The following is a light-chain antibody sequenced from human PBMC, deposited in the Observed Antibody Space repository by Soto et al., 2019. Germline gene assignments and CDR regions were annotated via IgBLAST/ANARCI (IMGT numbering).Light chain of an antibody. V-gene: IGLV7-46*01. CDR3: LLFYGGSSV. J-gene: IGLJ1*01. CDR2: DIS. Sequence: QAVVTQEPSLTVSPGGTVTLTCASSTGTVTSGHFPYWFQQKPGQAPRTLISDISKRLSGTPARFSGSLLGDKAALTLSGAQPKDEADYYCLLFYGGSSVFGPGTKLTVL. CDR1: TGTVTSGHF.